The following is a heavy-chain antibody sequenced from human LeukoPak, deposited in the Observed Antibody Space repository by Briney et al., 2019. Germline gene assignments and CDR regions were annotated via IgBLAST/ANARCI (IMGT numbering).Heavy chain of an antibody. CDR2: INHSGST. Sequence: SETLSLTCAVYGGSFSGYYWSWIRQPPGKGLEWIGEINHSGSTNYNPSLKSRVTISVDTSKNQFSLKLSSVTAADTAVYYCARGAGSSGYYYRYYGMDVWGQGTTVTVSS. D-gene: IGHD3-22*01. CDR3: ARGAGSSGYYYRYYGMDV. J-gene: IGHJ6*02. CDR1: GGSFSGYY. V-gene: IGHV4-34*01.